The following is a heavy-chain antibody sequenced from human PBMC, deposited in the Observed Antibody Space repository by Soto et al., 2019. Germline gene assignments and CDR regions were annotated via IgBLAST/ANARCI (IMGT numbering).Heavy chain of an antibody. D-gene: IGHD6-13*01. CDR1: GGSISSGDYY. V-gene: IGHV4-30-4*01. Sequence: SETLSLTCTVSGGSISSGDYYWSWSRQPPGKGLEWIGYIYYSGSTYYNPSLKSRVTISVDTSKNQFSLKLSSVTAADTAVYYCARYDVSSSPYGMDVWGQGTTVTVSS. CDR2: IYYSGST. CDR3: ARYDVSSSPYGMDV. J-gene: IGHJ6*02.